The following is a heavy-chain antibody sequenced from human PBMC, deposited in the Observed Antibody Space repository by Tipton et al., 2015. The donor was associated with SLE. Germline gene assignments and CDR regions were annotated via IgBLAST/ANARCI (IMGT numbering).Heavy chain of an antibody. D-gene: IGHD2-21*02. CDR2: IYTSGAT. CDR1: GASINSGTYY. J-gene: IGHJ6*02. V-gene: IGHV4-61*02. Sequence: TLSLTCSVSGASINSGTYYWNWIRHPAGKGLEWIGRIYTSGATDYNPSLKSRVTMSLDTSTNQISLRLTSVSAADTAVYYCARRGGGDPRFLRTYYGLDVWGQGTTVTVSS. CDR3: ARRGGGDPRFLRTYYGLDV.